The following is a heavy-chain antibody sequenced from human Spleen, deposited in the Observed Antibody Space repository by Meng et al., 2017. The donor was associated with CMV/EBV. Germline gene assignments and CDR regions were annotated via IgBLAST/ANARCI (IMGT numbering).Heavy chain of an antibody. CDR2: IYHGGKT. V-gene: IGHV4-4*02. D-gene: IGHD1-26*01. CDR1: GSISSSNW. Sequence: GSISSSNWCSWVRQPPGKGLEWIGEIYHGGKTNYNPSLTSRLTISVDRSKNQFSLKLSSVTAADTAVYYCARVGTYSGTYPTGYFDSWGQGTLVTVSS. CDR3: ARVGTYSGTYPTGYFDS. J-gene: IGHJ4*02.